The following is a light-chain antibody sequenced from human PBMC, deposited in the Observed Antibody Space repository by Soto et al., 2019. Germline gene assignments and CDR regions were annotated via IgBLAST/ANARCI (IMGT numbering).Light chain of an antibody. CDR3: QQYGSSPHT. Sequence: EIVLTQSPGTLSLSPGERATLSCRASQSVTSDYLAWYQQKPGQAPRLLIYNASTRAPGIPDRFSGSGSGTEFSLTISRLEPEDFAVYYCQQYGSSPHTFGQGARVE. V-gene: IGKV3-20*01. CDR2: NAS. CDR1: QSVTSDY. J-gene: IGKJ2*01.